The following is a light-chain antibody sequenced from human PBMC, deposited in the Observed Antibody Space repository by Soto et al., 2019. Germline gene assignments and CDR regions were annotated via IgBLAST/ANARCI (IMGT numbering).Light chain of an antibody. J-gene: IGKJ1*01. CDR2: STS. CDR3: QPYGSSLWT. Sequence: ENVLTQSPGTLSLSPGERATLSCRASQSVSTPYLAWYQQKPGQAPRLLIYSTSTRASGIPDRFSGSGSGTDFTLTISRLEPEDLAVNYCQPYGSSLWTFGQGTKVEIK. V-gene: IGKV3-20*01. CDR1: QSVSTPY.